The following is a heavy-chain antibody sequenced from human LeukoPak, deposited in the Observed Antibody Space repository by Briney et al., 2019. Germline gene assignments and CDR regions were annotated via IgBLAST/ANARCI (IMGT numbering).Heavy chain of an antibody. CDR3: ARADYDFWSGYQYYYYYYMDV. CDR1: GFTFSSYW. D-gene: IGHD3-3*01. CDR2: INSDGSST. Sequence: GGSLRLSCAASGFTFSSYWMHWVRQAPGKGLVWVSRINSDGSSTSYADSVKGRFTISRDNAKNTLYLQMNSLRAEDTAVYYCARADYDFWSGYQYYYYYYMDVWGKGTTVTVSS. J-gene: IGHJ6*03. V-gene: IGHV3-74*01.